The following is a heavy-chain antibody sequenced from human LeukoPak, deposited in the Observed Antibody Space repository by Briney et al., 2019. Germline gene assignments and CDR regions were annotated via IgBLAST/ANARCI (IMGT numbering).Heavy chain of an antibody. CDR2: IFPSDSDT. Sequence: GESLKISCKDSGYSFTSYWIGWVRQMPGKGLEWMGIIFPSDSDTRYSPSFQGQVTISADKSVSTAYRQWSSLKASDTAMYYCAKVRGTGGFVIDYWGQGTLVTVSS. V-gene: IGHV5-51*01. J-gene: IGHJ4*02. D-gene: IGHD2-8*02. CDR1: GYSFTSYW. CDR3: AKVRGTGGFVIDY.